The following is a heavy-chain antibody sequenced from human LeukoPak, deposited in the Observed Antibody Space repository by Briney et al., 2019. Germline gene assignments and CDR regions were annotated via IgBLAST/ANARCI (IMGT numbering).Heavy chain of an antibody. CDR3: ARDRKSYGYLGLVDY. J-gene: IGHJ4*02. V-gene: IGHV3-11*01. CDR1: GFTFSDYY. D-gene: IGHD5-18*01. CDR2: ISSSGSTI. Sequence: GGSLRLFCAASGFTFSDYYMSWIRQAPGKGLEWVSYISSSGSTIYYADSVKGRFTISRDNAKNSLYLQMNSLRAEDTAVYYCARDRKSYGYLGLVDYWGQGTLVTVSS.